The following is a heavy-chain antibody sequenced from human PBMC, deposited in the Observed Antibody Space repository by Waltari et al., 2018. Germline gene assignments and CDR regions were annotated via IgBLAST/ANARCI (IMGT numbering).Heavy chain of an antibody. CDR3: ASSSFCSSTTCYLGY. CDR1: GYTFSSYS. CDR2: IGAYNGNT. Sequence: QVRLVQSAAAVKKPGASVKVSCKASGYTFSSYSIRWVRQAPGQGLEWMGWIGAYNGNTDYAQKFRGRVTLTTDRSTNTAYMELRSLRSDDTAFYYCASSSFCSSTTCYLGYWGQGTLVTVSS. D-gene: IGHD2-2*01. J-gene: IGHJ4*02. V-gene: IGHV1-18*01.